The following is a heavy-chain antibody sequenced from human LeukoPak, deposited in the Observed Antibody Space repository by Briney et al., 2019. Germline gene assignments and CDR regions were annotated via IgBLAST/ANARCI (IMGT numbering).Heavy chain of an antibody. D-gene: IGHD3-10*01. CDR1: GYSISSGYY. J-gene: IGHJ4*02. V-gene: IGHV4-38-2*02. CDR3: ASRFGELWAFDY. Sequence: KPSETLSLTCTVSGYSISSGYYWGWIRQPPGKGLEWIGSIYHSGSTYYNPSLKSRVTISVDTSKNQFSLKLSSVTAADTAVYYCASRFGELWAFDYWGQGTLVTVSS. CDR2: IYHSGST.